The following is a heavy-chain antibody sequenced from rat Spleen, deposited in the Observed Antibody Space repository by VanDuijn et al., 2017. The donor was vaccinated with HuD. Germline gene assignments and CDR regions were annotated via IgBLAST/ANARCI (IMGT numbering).Heavy chain of an antibody. V-gene: IGHV5-19*01. Sequence: EVRLVESGGGLVQPGRSLKLSCAASGFFFTKYNMHWIRQAPTKGLEWVASISPSGGFTYYRDSVKGRFTVSRDNAKSTQYLQMDSLRSEDTATYYCTRGYVMDAWGQGASVTVSS. J-gene: IGHJ4*01. CDR2: ISPSGGFT. CDR3: TRGYVMDA. CDR1: GFFFTKYN.